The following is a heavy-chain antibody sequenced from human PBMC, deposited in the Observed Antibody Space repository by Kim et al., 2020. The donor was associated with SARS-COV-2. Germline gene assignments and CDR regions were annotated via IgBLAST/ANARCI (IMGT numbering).Heavy chain of an antibody. Sequence: TYYTPPRKSRVPISVDTSKNQCILKLSSVTAADTAVYYCARVWNYPGMDVWGQGTTVTVSS. CDR3: ARVWNYPGMDV. CDR2: T. V-gene: IGHV4-39*01. J-gene: IGHJ6*02. D-gene: IGHD1-1*01.